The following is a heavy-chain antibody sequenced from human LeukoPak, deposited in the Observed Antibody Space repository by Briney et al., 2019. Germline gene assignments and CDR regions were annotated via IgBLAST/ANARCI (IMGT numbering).Heavy chain of an antibody. V-gene: IGHV1-46*01. CDR1: GYSFTGYY. CDR3: ARGGEWLRSDPFDY. CDR2: INPSGDFR. D-gene: IGHD5-12*01. Sequence: ASVKVSCKASGYSFTGYYMHWVRQAPGQGLEWMAIINPSGDFRSYAQKFQGRLTVTRDMSTRTVYMELSDLRPEDTAVYYCARGGEWLRSDPFDYWGQGTLVTVSS. J-gene: IGHJ4*02.